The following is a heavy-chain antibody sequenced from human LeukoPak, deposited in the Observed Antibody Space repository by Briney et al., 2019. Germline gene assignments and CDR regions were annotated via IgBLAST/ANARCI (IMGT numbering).Heavy chain of an antibody. D-gene: IGHD3-10*01. Sequence: GGSLRLSCAASGFTFSKMNWVRQAPGKGLEWVSYISSSGSTIYYADSVKGRFTISRDNAKNSLYLQMNSPRAEDTAVYYCARDQAMVRGVITVDYWGQGTLVTVSS. V-gene: IGHV3-48*03. CDR3: ARDQAMVRGVITVDY. J-gene: IGHJ4*02. CDR2: ISSSGSTI. CDR1: GFTFSK.